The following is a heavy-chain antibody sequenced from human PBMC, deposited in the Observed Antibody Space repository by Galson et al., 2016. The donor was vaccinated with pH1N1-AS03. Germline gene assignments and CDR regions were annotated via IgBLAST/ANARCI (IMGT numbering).Heavy chain of an antibody. Sequence: SVKVSCKASGYTFSNFGMSWVRQAPGQGLEWMGWISPQNGNTQYAQRLEGRVTMTTDTSTSTAYKERWSLTYDDTAVYYCARAAPFDPWGQGTLVIVSS. CDR3: ARAAPFDP. J-gene: IGHJ5*02. D-gene: IGHD2-15*01. V-gene: IGHV1-18*04. CDR1: GYTFSNFG. CDR2: ISPQNGNT.